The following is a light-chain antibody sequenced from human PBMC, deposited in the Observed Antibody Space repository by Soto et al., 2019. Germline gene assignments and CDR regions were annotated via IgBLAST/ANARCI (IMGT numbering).Light chain of an antibody. V-gene: IGLV2-14*01. CDR2: DVR. CDR3: SSYTSSSTVI. CDR1: SSDVGGYNY. Sequence: QSVLTQPASVSGSPGQSITISCTGTSSDVGGYNYISWYQQHPGKAPKFIIYDVRNRPSGVSNRFSGSRSGNTASLTISGLQAEDEADYDCSSYTSSSTVIFGGGTQLTVL. J-gene: IGLJ2*01.